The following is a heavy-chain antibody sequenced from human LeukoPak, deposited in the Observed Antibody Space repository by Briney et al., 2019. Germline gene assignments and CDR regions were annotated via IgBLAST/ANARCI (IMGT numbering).Heavy chain of an antibody. J-gene: IGHJ4*02. CDR1: GGTFSSYA. CDR3: AIVVRGVIPIDY. Sequence: EASVKVSCTASGGTFSSYAISWVRQAPGQGLEWMGGIIPIFGTANYAQKFQGRVTITADESTSTAYMELSSLRSEDTAVYYCAIVVRGVIPIDYWGQGTLVTVSS. CDR2: IIPIFGTA. D-gene: IGHD3-10*01. V-gene: IGHV1-69*13.